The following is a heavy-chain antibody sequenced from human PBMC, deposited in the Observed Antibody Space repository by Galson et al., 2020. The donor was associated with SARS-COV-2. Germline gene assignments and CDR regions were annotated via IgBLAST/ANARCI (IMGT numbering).Heavy chain of an antibody. CDR2: IYPGGST. Sequence: GGSLRLSCAASGFSVTTNYMTWVRQAPGKGLEWVSLIYPGGSTYYADSVKGRFAISRHSSENTLYLQMNSLRPEDTAVYYCARAVGSSTTLRGAFDIWGQGTMVTVSS. V-gene: IGHV3-53*04. CDR1: GFSVTTNY. J-gene: IGHJ3*02. CDR3: ARAVGSSTTLRGAFDI. D-gene: IGHD2-2*01.